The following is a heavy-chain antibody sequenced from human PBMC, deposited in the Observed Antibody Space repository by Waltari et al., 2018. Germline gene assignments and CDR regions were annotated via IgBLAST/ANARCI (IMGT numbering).Heavy chain of an antibody. CDR3: AKDEVWGSYRGYFQH. D-gene: IGHD3-16*02. CDR1: GFTFSSYA. Sequence: EVQLLESGGGLVQPGGSLSLSCAASGFTFSSYAMNWFLQAPGKGLEWVSAISGSGGSTYYADSVKGRFTISRDNSKNTLYLQMNSLRAEDTAVYYCAKDEVWGSYRGYFQHWGQGTLVTVSS. V-gene: IGHV3-23*01. J-gene: IGHJ1*01. CDR2: ISGSGGST.